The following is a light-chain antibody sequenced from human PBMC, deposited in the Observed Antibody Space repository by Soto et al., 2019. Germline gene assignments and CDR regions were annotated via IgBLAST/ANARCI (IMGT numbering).Light chain of an antibody. CDR2: DVS. Sequence: QSVLTQPRSVSGSPGQSVTISCTGTSSDVGGYNFVSWYQHHPGKAPKLMIYDVSKRPSGVPDRFSGSKSGNTASLTISGLQAGEEADYYCCSYAGSYTWVFGGGTKLTVL. CDR1: SSDVGGYNF. J-gene: IGLJ3*02. CDR3: CSYAGSYTWV. V-gene: IGLV2-11*01.